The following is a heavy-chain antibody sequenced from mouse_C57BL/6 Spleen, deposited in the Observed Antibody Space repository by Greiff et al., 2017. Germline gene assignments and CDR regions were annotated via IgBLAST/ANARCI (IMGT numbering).Heavy chain of an antibody. V-gene: IGHV1-69*01. D-gene: IGHD3-2*02. CDR3: ARGRLRDWYFDV. Sequence: QVQLQQPGAELVMPGASVKLSCKASGYTFTSYWMHWVKQRPGQGLEWIGEIDPSDSYTNYNQKFKGKSTLTVDKSSSTAYMQLSSLTSEDSAVYYCARGRLRDWYFDVWGTGTTVTVSS. CDR1: GYTFTSYW. CDR2: IDPSDSYT. J-gene: IGHJ1*03.